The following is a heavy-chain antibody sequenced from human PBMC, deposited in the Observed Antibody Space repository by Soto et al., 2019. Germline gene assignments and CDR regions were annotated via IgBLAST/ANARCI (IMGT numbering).Heavy chain of an antibody. CDR3: ARDVGHCSSTSCEKRPGYCSGGSCYRIFDY. Sequence: TLSLTCTVSGGSISSGGYYWSWIRQHPGKGLEWIGYIYYSGSTYYNPSLKSRVTISVDTSKNQFSLKLSSVTAADTAVYYCARDVGHCSSTSCEKRPGYCSGGSCYRIFDYWGQGTLVTVSS. D-gene: IGHD2-15*01. V-gene: IGHV4-31*03. J-gene: IGHJ4*02. CDR1: GGSISSGGYY. CDR2: IYYSGST.